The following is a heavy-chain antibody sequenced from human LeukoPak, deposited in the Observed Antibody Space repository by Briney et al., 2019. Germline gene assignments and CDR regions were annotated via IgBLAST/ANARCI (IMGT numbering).Heavy chain of an antibody. D-gene: IGHD4-11*01. CDR1: GDSISSSSYY. J-gene: IGHJ6*02. V-gene: IGHV4-39*01. CDR2: IYYSGTT. CDR3: ASNSDYYGMDV. Sequence: PSETLSLTCTVSGDSISSSSYYWGWIRQPPGKGLEWIGNIYYSGTTYYNPSLKSRVTISVDTSKNQCSLKLSSVTAADTAVYSCASNSDYYGMDVWGQGTTVTVSS.